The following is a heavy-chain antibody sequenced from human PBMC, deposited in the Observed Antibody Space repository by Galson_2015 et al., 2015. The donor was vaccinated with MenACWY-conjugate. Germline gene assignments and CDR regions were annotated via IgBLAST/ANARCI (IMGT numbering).Heavy chain of an antibody. D-gene: IGHD5-18*01. CDR3: AKDGGKAMAKGFDY. Sequence: SLRLSCAASGFTLSSYAMSWVRQAPGKGLEWVSAISGSGGSTYYADPVKGRFTISRDNSKNTLYLQMNSLRAEDTAVYYCAKDGGKAMAKGFDYWGQGTLVTVSS. CDR2: ISGSGGST. V-gene: IGHV3-23*01. J-gene: IGHJ4*02. CDR1: GFTLSSYA.